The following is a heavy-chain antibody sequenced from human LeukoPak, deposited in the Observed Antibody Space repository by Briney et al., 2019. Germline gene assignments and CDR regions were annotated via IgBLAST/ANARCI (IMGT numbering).Heavy chain of an antibody. Sequence: GGSLRFSCAASGFTFDNYRMSWVRQAPGKGLEWVSTVNADGGNTYYADSVKGRFTISRDNSKSTLILQMNSLRVEDTALYYCTKRVKYGGTWDHFADWGQGTLVTVSS. J-gene: IGHJ4*02. CDR2: VNADGGNT. CDR3: TKRVKYGGTWDHFAD. V-gene: IGHV3-23*01. D-gene: IGHD1-26*01. CDR1: GFTFDNYR.